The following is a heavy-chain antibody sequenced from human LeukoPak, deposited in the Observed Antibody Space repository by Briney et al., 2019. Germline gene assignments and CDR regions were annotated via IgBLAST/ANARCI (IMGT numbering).Heavy chain of an antibody. Sequence: SETLSLTCTVSGGSISSYYWSWIRQPAGKGLEWIGRIYTSGSTNYNPSLKGRVTMSVDTSKNQFSLKLSSVTAADTAVYYCAREELWWSQFDYWGQGTLVTVSS. CDR3: AREELWWSQFDY. CDR1: GGSISSYY. D-gene: IGHD5-18*01. CDR2: IYTSGST. J-gene: IGHJ4*02. V-gene: IGHV4-4*07.